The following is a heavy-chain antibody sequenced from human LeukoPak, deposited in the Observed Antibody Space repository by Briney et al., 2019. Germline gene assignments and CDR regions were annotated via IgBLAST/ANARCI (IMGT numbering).Heavy chain of an antibody. V-gene: IGHV4-39*01. CDR1: GGSLSSSSYY. D-gene: IGHD3-22*01. CDR3: ARRIDQYYYDSSGYSNAFDI. Sequence: SETLSLTCTVSGGSLSSSSYYWGWIRQPPGKGLEWIGSIYYSGSTYYNPSLKSRLTISVDTSKNQFSLKLSSVTAADTAVYYCARRIDQYYYDSSGYSNAFDIWGQGTMVTVSS. J-gene: IGHJ3*02. CDR2: IYYSGST.